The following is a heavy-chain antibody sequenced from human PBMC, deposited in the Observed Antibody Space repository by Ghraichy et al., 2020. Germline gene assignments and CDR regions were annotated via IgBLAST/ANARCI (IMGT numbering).Heavy chain of an antibody. Sequence: GVLNISCVGSGFTFSSYYMSWVRQAPGKGLEWVANIKEDGSDKNYVDSVKGRFTVSRDNAKNTLYLQMNSLRADDTAVYYCARIAVAGSLDYWGQGTLVTVSS. CDR2: IKEDGSDK. CDR3: ARIAVAGSLDY. D-gene: IGHD6-19*01. CDR1: GFTFSSYY. J-gene: IGHJ4*02. V-gene: IGHV3-7*01.